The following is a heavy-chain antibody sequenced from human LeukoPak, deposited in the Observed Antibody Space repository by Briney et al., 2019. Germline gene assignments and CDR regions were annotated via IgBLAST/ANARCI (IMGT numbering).Heavy chain of an antibody. CDR2: IYTSGST. CDR3: AREEYYSDNSGYYPVF. CDR1: GDSISSGSYY. D-gene: IGHD3-22*01. Sequence: SQTLSLTCTVSGDSISSGSYYWSWIRQPSGKGLEWIGRIYTSGSTNYNPSLKSRVTISVDTSKNQFSLKLSSVTAADTAVYYCAREEYYSDNSGYYPVFWGQGTLVTVSS. J-gene: IGHJ4*02. V-gene: IGHV4-61*02.